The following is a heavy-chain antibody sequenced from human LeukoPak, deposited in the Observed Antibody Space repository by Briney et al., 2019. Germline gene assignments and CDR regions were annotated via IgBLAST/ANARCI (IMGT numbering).Heavy chain of an antibody. J-gene: IGHJ3*02. D-gene: IGHD3-22*01. CDR1: GGTFSSYA. V-gene: IGHV1-69*06. CDR2: IIPIFGTA. Sequence: SVKVSCRASGGTFSSYAISWVRQAPGQGLEWMGGIIPIFGTANYAQKFQGRVTITADKSTSTAYMELSSLRSEDTAVYYCARIGFYGSSSAFDIWGQGTMVTVSS. CDR3: ARIGFYGSSSAFDI.